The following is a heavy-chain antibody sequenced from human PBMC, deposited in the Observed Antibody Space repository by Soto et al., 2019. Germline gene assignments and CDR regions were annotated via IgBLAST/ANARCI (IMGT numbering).Heavy chain of an antibody. CDR1: GDSIRSDKW. Sequence: SETLSLTCDVSGDSIRSDKWWSWVRQSPGRGLEWIGEIHHRGTTNCNPSLKSRVTISVEKSKNQLSLEMTSLTAADTAIYYCARGGDRKFDFWCQGSLVTVSS. V-gene: IGHV4-4*02. CDR2: IHHRGTT. CDR3: ARGGDRKFDF. J-gene: IGHJ4*02. D-gene: IGHD2-21*02.